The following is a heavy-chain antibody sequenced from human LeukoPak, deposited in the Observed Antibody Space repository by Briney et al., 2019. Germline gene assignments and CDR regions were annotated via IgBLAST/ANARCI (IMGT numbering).Heavy chain of an antibody. V-gene: IGHV3-21*01. CDR2: ISTSSIYI. CDR1: GFTFSSYS. D-gene: IGHD3-22*01. J-gene: IGHJ4*02. CDR3: VRVDSSGYGLHWGLDY. Sequence: PGGSLRLSCAASGFTFSSYSMNWVRQAPGKGLEWVSFISTSSIYIYYADSVKGRFTISRDNAKNSLYLQMNSLRAEDTAVYYCVRVDSSGYGLHWGLDYWGQGTLVSVSS.